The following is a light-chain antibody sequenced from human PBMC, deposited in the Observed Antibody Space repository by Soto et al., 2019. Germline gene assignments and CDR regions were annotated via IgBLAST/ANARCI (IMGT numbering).Light chain of an antibody. CDR2: GAS. Sequence: EIVLTQSPGTLSLSPGERATLSCRASQSVSSTYLAWYQQNPGQAPRLLIYGASSRATGIPDRFSGSGSGTDFTLTISRLEPEDFAVCSCQQCGCSSCTFGQGTKVEIK. CDR1: QSVSSTY. J-gene: IGKJ1*01. CDR3: QQCGCSSCT. V-gene: IGKV3-20*01.